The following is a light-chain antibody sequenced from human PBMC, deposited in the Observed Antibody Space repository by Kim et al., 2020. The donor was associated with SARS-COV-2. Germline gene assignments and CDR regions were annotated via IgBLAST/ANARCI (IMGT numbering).Light chain of an antibody. CDR2: RAS. CDR3: QQYGSSPFS. V-gene: IGKV3-20*01. J-gene: IGKJ2*03. CDR1: QSVSSNF. Sequence: LSPGERATLSCRASQSVSSNFLVWYQQKPGQAPRLLIYRASSRATGIPDRFSGSGSETDFTLTISRLEPEDFAVYYCQQYGSSPFSFGQGTKLEI.